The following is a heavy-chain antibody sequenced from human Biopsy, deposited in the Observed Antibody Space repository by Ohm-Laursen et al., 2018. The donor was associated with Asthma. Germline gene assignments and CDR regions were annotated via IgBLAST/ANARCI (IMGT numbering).Heavy chain of an antibody. V-gene: IGHV1-69*13. J-gene: IGHJ6*02. Sequence: GASVKVSCKAPGGTFSNFAISWVRQAPGQGLEWLGGIMTAFGPTNYAQKFQGRVTITADESTSTAYMEVTSLRSEDTAIYYCARCQVGYSSGWSLLLKKIYYSGMDVWGQGTAVTVSS. CDR1: GGTFSNFA. CDR2: IMTAFGPT. D-gene: IGHD6-19*01. CDR3: ARCQVGYSSGWSLLLKKIYYSGMDV.